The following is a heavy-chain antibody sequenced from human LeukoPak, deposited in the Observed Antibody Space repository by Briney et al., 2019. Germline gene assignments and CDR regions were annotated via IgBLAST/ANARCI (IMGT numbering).Heavy chain of an antibody. CDR1: GFTFSSYW. CDR2: IKPDGSAK. D-gene: IGHD4-17*01. V-gene: IGHV3-7*01. Sequence: PGGSLRLSCAASGFTFSSYWVTWVRQAPGKGLEWVANIKPDGSAKYYVDSVKGRFTISRDNAKNSLYLQMNSLRAEGTAVYYCVRPLYGDTYFQHWGQGTLVTVSS. J-gene: IGHJ1*01. CDR3: VRPLYGDTYFQH.